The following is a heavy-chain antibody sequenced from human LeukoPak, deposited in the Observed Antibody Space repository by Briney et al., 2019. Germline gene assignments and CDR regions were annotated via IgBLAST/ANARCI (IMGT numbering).Heavy chain of an antibody. CDR1: GLTFSDYY. Sequence: GGSLRLSCEASGLTFSDYYMSWVRQAPGKGLERGSYISSSSIYTNYADSVNGRFTISRDNPKNSLYLQMNSLRAEDTAVYYCARASMRMATAGLVDFWGQGTLVTVSS. D-gene: IGHD6-13*01. CDR3: ARASMRMATAGLVDF. V-gene: IGHV3-11*05. J-gene: IGHJ4*02. CDR2: ISSSSIYT.